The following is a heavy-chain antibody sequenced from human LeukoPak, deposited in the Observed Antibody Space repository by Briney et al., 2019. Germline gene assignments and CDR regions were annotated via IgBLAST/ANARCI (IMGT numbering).Heavy chain of an antibody. CDR2: IIPIFGTA. CDR3: ARGTDYYGSGSYSD. Sequence: SVKVSCKASGGTFIGYAISWVRQAPGQGLEWMGGIIPIFGTANYPQMFQGRVTITTDESTSTAYMELSSLRSEDTAVYFCARGTDYYGSGSYSDWGQRTVVTVSS. J-gene: IGHJ4*02. CDR1: GGTFIGYA. V-gene: IGHV1-69*05. D-gene: IGHD3-10*01.